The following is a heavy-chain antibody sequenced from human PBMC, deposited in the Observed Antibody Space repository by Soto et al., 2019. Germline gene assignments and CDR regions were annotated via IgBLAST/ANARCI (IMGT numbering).Heavy chain of an antibody. Sequence: QVQLVESGGGVVQPGRSLRLSCAASGFTFSSYGMHWVRQAPGKGLEWVAVIWYDGSNKYYADSVKGGFTIYRDNSKNTLYLQMNSQRAEDTAVYYCAREGVVDWNDHGAFDIWGDGTMVTVSS. J-gene: IGHJ3*02. D-gene: IGHD1-1*01. CDR2: IWYDGSNK. CDR1: GFTFSSYG. V-gene: IGHV3-33*01. CDR3: AREGVVDWNDHGAFDI.